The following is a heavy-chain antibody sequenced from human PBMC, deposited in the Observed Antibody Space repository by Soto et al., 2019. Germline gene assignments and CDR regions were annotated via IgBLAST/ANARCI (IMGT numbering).Heavy chain of an antibody. D-gene: IGHD3-22*01. CDR3: ARESMIRPGAFDI. CDR1: GGSISSGDYY. CDR2: IYYSGST. J-gene: IGHJ3*02. Sequence: QVQLQESGPGLVKPSQTLSLTCTVSGGSISSGDYYWSWIRQPPGKGLEWIGYIYYSGSTYYNPSLQSRVTISVDTSKNQFSLKLSSVTAADTAVYYCARESMIRPGAFDIWGQGTMVTVSS. V-gene: IGHV4-30-4*01.